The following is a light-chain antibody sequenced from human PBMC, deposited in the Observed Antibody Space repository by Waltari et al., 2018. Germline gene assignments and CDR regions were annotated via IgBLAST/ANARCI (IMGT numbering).Light chain of an antibody. J-gene: IGLJ2*01. CDR1: SSNIGAGYD. Sequence: QSVLTQPPSVSGAPGQRVTISCTGSSSNIGAGYDVHWYQQLPGTAPKLLIYAKTDRPSGVPDRFSGSKSGTSASLAISGLQAEDEADYYGQSFDSSLTGSDVVFGGGTKLTVL. CDR3: QSFDSSLTGSDVV. V-gene: IGLV1-40*01. CDR2: AKT.